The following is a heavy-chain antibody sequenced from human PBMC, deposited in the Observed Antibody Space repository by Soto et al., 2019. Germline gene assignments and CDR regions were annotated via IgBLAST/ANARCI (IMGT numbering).Heavy chain of an antibody. Sequence: ASVKVSCKASGYTFTSYAISWVRQAPGQGLEWMGGISAYNGNTNYAQKLQGRVTMTTDTATSTAYMELRSLRSEDTAVYYCATKGRWYVGYYYYGMDVWGQGTTVTVSS. CDR1: GYTFTSYA. V-gene: IGHV1-18*01. CDR3: ATKGRWYVGYYYYGMDV. D-gene: IGHD6-13*01. CDR2: ISAYNGNT. J-gene: IGHJ6*02.